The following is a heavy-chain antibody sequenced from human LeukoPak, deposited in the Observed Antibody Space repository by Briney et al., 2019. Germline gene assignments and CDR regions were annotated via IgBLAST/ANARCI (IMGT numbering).Heavy chain of an antibody. V-gene: IGHV3-7*01. Sequence: GGSLRLSCAASGFTFSSYWMSWVRQAPGQGLEWVANIKQDGSEKYYVDSVKGRFTISRDNAKNSLYLQMNSLRAEDTAVYYCARDDYGEQFDYWGQGTLVTGSS. CDR2: IKQDGSEK. CDR3: ARDDYGEQFDY. J-gene: IGHJ4*02. CDR1: GFTFSSYW. D-gene: IGHD4-17*01.